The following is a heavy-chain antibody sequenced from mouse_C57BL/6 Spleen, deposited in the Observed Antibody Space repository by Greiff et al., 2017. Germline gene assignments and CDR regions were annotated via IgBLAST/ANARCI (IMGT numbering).Heavy chain of an antibody. Sequence: QVQLQQPGAELVKPGASVKLSCKASGYTFTSYWMHWVKQRPGRGLEWIGRIDPNSGGTKYNEKFKSKATLTVDKPASTAYMQRSSLTSEDSAVYYCATTGYYAMDYGGQGTSVTVSS. J-gene: IGHJ4*01. D-gene: IGHD4-1*01. CDR3: ATTGYYAMDY. V-gene: IGHV1-72*01. CDR2: IDPNSGGT. CDR1: GYTFTSYW.